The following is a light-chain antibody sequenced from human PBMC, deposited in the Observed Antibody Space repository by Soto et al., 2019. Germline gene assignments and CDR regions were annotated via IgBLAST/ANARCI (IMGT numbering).Light chain of an antibody. CDR1: SSNIGSNY. CDR2: RNN. Sequence: QPVLTQPPSASGTPGQRVTISCSGSSSNIGSNYVYWYQQLPGTAPKLLIYRNNQRPSGVPDRFSGSKSGTSASPAISGLRSEDEADYYCAAWDDSLSGGVFGGGTKLTVL. V-gene: IGLV1-47*01. J-gene: IGLJ2*01. CDR3: AAWDDSLSGGV.